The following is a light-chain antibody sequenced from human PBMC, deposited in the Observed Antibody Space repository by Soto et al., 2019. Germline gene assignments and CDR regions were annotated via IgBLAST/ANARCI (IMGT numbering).Light chain of an antibody. Sequence: QSVLTQPPSASGSPGQSVTISCTGTSSDGGGYSSVSWYQQHPGKAPKLVIYEVSKRPSGVPDRFSGSKSGNTASLIVSGLQAEDEADYFCYSYAGSNNFVFGGGTQLTVL. V-gene: IGLV2-8*01. CDR1: SSDGGGYSS. CDR2: EVS. CDR3: YSYAGSNNFV. J-gene: IGLJ2*01.